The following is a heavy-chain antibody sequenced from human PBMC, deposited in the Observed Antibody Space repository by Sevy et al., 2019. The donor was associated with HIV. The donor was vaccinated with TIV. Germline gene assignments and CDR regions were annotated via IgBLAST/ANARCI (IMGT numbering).Heavy chain of an antibody. CDR2: MNPNSGNT. V-gene: IGHV1-8*01. CDR1: GYTFTSYD. J-gene: IGHJ4*02. Sequence: ASVKVSCKASGYTFTSYDIHWVRQATGQGLEWMGWMNPNSGNTGYAEKFQGRVTVTRNTSISTAYMELSSLRSEDTAVYYCAGGQYSGSSGVSWGQGTLVTVSS. D-gene: IGHD1-26*01. CDR3: AGGQYSGSSGVS.